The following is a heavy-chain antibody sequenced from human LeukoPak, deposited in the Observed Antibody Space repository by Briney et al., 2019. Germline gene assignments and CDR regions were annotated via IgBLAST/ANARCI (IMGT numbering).Heavy chain of an antibody. D-gene: IGHD4-11*01. CDR3: AKEGDDYSNYDYCDFDY. CDR1: GFTFSSYA. Sequence: GGSLRLSCAASGFTFSSYAMSWVRQAPGKGLEWVSAISGSGGSTYYADSVKGRFTISRDNSKNTLYLQMNSLRAEDTAVYYCAKEGDDYSNYDYCDFDYWGQGTLVTVSS. V-gene: IGHV3-23*01. J-gene: IGHJ4*02. CDR2: ISGSGGST.